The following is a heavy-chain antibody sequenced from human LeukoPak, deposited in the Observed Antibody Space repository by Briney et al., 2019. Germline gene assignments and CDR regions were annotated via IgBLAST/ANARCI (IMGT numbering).Heavy chain of an antibody. CDR2: IYYSGST. CDR3: AREYSSSWTY. V-gene: IGHV4-39*01. CDR1: GGSISSSSSY. Sequence: SETLSLTCTVSGGSISSSSSYWGWIRQPPGKGLEWIGSIYYSGSTYYNPSLKSRVTISVDTSKNQFSLQLNSVTPEDTAVYYCAREYSSSWTYWGQGTLVTVSS. D-gene: IGHD6-13*01. J-gene: IGHJ4*02.